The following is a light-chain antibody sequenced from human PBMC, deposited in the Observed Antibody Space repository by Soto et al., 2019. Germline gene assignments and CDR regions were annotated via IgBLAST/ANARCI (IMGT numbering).Light chain of an antibody. V-gene: IGKV1-9*01. J-gene: IGKJ3*01. CDR2: GAS. CDR3: QQLFMYPPT. Sequence: IQLTQSPSSLSASVEDRVTITCRASQGIINYLAWYQQKPGKAPKLLIYGASTLQSGVPSRFGGSGSGTDFTLTVSSLQPEDFATYYSQQLFMYPPTFGPGTKVDIK. CDR1: QGIINY.